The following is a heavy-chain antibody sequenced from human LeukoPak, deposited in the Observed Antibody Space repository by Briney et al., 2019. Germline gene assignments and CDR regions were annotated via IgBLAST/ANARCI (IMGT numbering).Heavy chain of an antibody. CDR2: IYSDGST. J-gene: IGHJ4*02. Sequence: GGSLRLSCAASGFSFDEYAMHWVRQAPGKGLEWVSVIYSDGSTYYADSVKGRFTLSRDNSKNKIYLEMNSLKAEDTAVYYCAKERNLEIAVAGTIFDYWGQGTLVTVSS. CDR1: GFSFDEYA. V-gene: IGHV3-66*01. D-gene: IGHD6-19*01. CDR3: AKERNLEIAVAGTIFDY.